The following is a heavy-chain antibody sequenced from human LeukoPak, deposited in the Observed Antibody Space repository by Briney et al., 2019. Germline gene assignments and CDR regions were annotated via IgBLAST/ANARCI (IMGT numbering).Heavy chain of an antibody. CDR3: ARFGYSGWNLEY. CDR2: INQGGSVK. CDR1: GFSFRDFW. Sequence: PGGSLRLSCAASGFSFRDFWMTWVRQAPGKGLEWVANINQGGSVKYYVDSVKGRFTISRDDAKGSLYVQMNSLRDEDTAVYYCARFGYSGWNLEYWGQGTLVTVSS. D-gene: IGHD5-12*01. V-gene: IGHV3-7*01. J-gene: IGHJ4*02.